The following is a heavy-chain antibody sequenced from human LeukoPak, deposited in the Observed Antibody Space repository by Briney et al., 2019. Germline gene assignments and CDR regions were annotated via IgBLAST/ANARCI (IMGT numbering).Heavy chain of an antibody. CDR2: IGSSSSYI. Sequence: GGSLRLSCAASEFTFSSYSMNWVRQAPGKWLEWVSSIGSSSSYIYYADSVKGRFNISRDNAKNSLHLQMNSLRAEDTAVYYCAASTKHTAMVDYWGQGTLVTVSS. CDR1: EFTFSSYS. V-gene: IGHV3-21*01. CDR3: AASTKHTAMVDY. J-gene: IGHJ4*02. D-gene: IGHD5-18*01.